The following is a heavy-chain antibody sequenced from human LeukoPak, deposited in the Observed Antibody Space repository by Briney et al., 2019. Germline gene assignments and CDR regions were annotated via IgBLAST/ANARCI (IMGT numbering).Heavy chain of an antibody. CDR2: IRHDESNK. D-gene: IGHD1-26*01. V-gene: IGHV3-30*02. J-gene: IGHJ4*02. CDR3: ARLSGNYYVDY. CDR1: GFVFSKNG. Sequence: GGSLRLSCATSGFVFSKNGMHWVRQAPGKGLEWVAFIRHDESNKYYADSVKGRFTISRDNSKNTLSLQMNSLRAEDTAVYYCARLSGNYYVDYWGQGTLVTVSS.